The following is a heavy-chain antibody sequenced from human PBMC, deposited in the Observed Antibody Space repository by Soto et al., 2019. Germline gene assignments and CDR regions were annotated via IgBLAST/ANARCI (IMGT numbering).Heavy chain of an antibody. Sequence: ASGKVSWKASGGSFTNNDVNLVRQAPGQGLEWIGWMNTNTNTTDSAEVFEGRVSLTWDTSISTAYMQLNSLKIDDTAVYYCAREVVETSSLWLDPWGQGTLVPVSS. V-gene: IGHV1-8*01. D-gene: IGHD6-6*01. CDR3: AREVVETSSLWLDP. CDR1: GGSFTNND. J-gene: IGHJ5*02. CDR2: MNTNTNTT.